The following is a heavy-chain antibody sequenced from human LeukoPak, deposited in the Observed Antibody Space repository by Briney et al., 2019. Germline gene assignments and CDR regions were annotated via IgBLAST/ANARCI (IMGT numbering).Heavy chain of an antibody. CDR3: ARAYYGGNSGFLDY. J-gene: IGHJ4*02. V-gene: IGHV4-59*01. D-gene: IGHD4-23*01. Sequence: SETLSLTCTVSGGPISSYYWSWIRQPPGKGLEWIGYIYYSGSTNYNPSLKSRVTILVDTSKNQFSLKLSSVTAADTAVYYCARAYYGGNSGFLDYWGQGTLVTVSS. CDR1: GGPISSYY. CDR2: IYYSGST.